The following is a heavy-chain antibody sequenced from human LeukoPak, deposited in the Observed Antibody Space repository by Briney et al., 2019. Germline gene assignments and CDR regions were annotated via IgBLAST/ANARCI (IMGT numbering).Heavy chain of an antibody. Sequence: GGSLRLSCAASGFTFSRYGMHWVRQAPGKGLEWVAVISYDGSNKYYADSVKGRFTISRDNSKNTLYLQMNSLRAEDTAVYYCARERVVVTAIEDCYYGMDVWGQGTTVTVSS. CDR2: ISYDGSNK. J-gene: IGHJ6*02. CDR1: GFTFSRYG. CDR3: ARERVVVTAIEDCYYGMDV. D-gene: IGHD2-21*02. V-gene: IGHV3-30*03.